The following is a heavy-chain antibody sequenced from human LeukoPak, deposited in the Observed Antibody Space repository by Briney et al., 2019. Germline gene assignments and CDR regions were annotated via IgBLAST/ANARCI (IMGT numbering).Heavy chain of an antibody. CDR2: VDMNDRTK. CDR1: GFTFSSYE. J-gene: IGHJ4*02. Sequence: PGGSLRLSCVASGFTFSSYEMNWVRQAPGKGLEWVSYVDMNDRTKFYADSVKGRFTISRDYAKNSLYLQMNSLRVEDTAVYYCVRVVARLFYFDSWGQGTLVTVSS. V-gene: IGHV3-48*03. D-gene: IGHD5-12*01. CDR3: VRVVARLFYFDS.